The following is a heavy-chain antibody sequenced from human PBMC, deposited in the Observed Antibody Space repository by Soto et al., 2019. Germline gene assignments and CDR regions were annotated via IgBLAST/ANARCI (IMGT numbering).Heavy chain of an antibody. V-gene: IGHV3-48*02. J-gene: IGHJ5*02. D-gene: IGHD1-26*01. Sequence: GGSLRLSCAASGFIFSSYSMNWVRQAPGKGLEWISYISSVSSTIVYADSVKGRFTVSRDNAKNSLYLQMNGLRDDDTAVYYCARLVGAPAPWGQGTLVTVSS. CDR1: GFIFSSYS. CDR3: ARLVGAPAP. CDR2: ISSVSSTI.